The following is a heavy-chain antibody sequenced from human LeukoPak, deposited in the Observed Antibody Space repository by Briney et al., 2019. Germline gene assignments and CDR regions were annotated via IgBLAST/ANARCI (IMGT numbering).Heavy chain of an antibody. J-gene: IGHJ4*02. D-gene: IGHD3-10*01. CDR3: ASGESYYGSGAPFDY. V-gene: IGHV3-48*04. Sequence: GGSLRLSCAASGFTFSSYSMNWVRQAPGKGLEWVSYISSSSSTIYYADSVKGRFTISRDNAKSSLYLQMNSLRAEDTAVYYCASGESYYGSGAPFDYWGQGTLVTVSS. CDR1: GFTFSSYS. CDR2: ISSSSSTI.